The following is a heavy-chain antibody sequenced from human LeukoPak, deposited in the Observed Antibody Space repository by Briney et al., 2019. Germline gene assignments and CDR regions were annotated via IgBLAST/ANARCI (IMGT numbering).Heavy chain of an antibody. V-gene: IGHV3-11*06. D-gene: IGHD5-18*01. J-gene: IGHJ4*02. CDR2: ISSSSSYT. Sequence: PGGSLRLSCAASGFTFSDYYMSWIRQAPGKGLEWVSYISSSSSYTNYADSVKGRFTISRDNAKNTLYLQMNSLRADDTAVYYCARVGYNYGYDYWGQGTLVTVSS. CDR1: GFTFSDYY. CDR3: ARVGYNYGYDY.